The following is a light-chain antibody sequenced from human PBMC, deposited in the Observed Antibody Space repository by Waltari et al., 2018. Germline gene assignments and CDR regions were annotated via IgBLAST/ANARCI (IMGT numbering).Light chain of an antibody. CDR2: DAS. CDR1: HSVGSH. J-gene: IGKJ3*01. Sequence: ENVLTQSPATLSLSPGERATLSCRASHSVGSHLAWYQQKPGQAPSLLSYDASNRATGIPARFSGSGSETDFTLTISGVEPEDFAVYYCQQRSNWPGTFGPGTKVDIK. CDR3: QQRSNWPGT. V-gene: IGKV3-11*01.